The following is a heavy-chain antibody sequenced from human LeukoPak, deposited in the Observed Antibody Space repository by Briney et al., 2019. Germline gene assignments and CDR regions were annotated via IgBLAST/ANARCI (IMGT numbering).Heavy chain of an antibody. CDR2: IYYSGST. J-gene: IGHJ5*02. CDR3: ARSYSYGHGWFDP. Sequence: SETLSLTCTVSGGSISSYYWSWIRQPPGKGLEWIGYIYYSGSTNYNPSLKSRVTISVDTSKNQFSLKLSSVTAADTAVYYCARSYSYGHGWFDPWGQGTLVTVSS. D-gene: IGHD5-18*01. V-gene: IGHV4-59*01. CDR1: GGSISSYY.